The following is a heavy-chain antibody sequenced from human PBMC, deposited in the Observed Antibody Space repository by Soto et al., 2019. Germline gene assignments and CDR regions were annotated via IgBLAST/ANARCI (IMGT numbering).Heavy chain of an antibody. D-gene: IGHD6-19*01. CDR2: ISGSGGST. CDR3: AKRDQQC. Sequence: EAQLLESGGDLVQPGGSLRLSCAASGFTFSIYRMTWVRQAPGKGLEWVSAISGSGGSTYYADSVKGRFTISRDNSNNTLYLQMNTLRVEDTAVYYCAKRDQQCWGQGTLVTVSS. J-gene: IGHJ4*02. CDR1: GFTFSIYR. V-gene: IGHV3-23*01.